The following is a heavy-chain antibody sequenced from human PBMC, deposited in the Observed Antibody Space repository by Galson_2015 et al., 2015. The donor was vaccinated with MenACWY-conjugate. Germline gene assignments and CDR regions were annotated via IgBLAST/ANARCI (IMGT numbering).Heavy chain of an antibody. J-gene: IGHJ4*02. CDR3: ARFPRTPGKYPDY. Sequence: SLRLSCAASGFTFSSYAMGWVRQAPGKGLEWVSSISGSGATTDYADSVRGRFTISRDNSKNTLYLEINSLRVDDTAVYYCARFPRTPGKYPDYWGQGTPVTVSS. CDR1: GFTFSSYA. CDR2: ISGSGATT. V-gene: IGHV3-23*01. D-gene: IGHD1-14*01.